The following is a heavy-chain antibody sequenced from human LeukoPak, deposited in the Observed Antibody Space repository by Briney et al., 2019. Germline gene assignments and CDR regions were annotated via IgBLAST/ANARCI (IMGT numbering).Heavy chain of an antibody. D-gene: IGHD3-3*01. CDR2: IYYSGST. Sequence: ASETLSLTCTASGGSISSSSYYWGWIRQPPGKGLEWIGSIYYSGSTYYNPSLKSRVTISVDTSKNQFSLKLSSVTAADTAVYYCARLRGYYTRGFFDYWGQGTLVTVSS. J-gene: IGHJ4*02. CDR1: GGSISSSSYY. V-gene: IGHV4-39*07. CDR3: ARLRGYYTRGFFDY.